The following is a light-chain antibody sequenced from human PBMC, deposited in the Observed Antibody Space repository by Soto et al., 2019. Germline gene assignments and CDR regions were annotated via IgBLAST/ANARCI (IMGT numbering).Light chain of an antibody. CDR1: SSNIGSNT. J-gene: IGLJ3*02. V-gene: IGLV1-44*01. Sequence: QAVVTQPPSASGTPGQRVTLSCSGGSSNIGSNTVNWYQQIPGTAPKLLIYTNNLRPSGVRDRFSGSKSGTSASLAISGLQADDEADYYCASWDDSLDGLVFVGGTKLTVL. CDR2: TNN. CDR3: ASWDDSLDGLV.